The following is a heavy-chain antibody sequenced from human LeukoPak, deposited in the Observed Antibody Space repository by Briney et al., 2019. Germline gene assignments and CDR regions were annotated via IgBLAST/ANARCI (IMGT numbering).Heavy chain of an antibody. V-gene: IGHV4-39*07. CDR2: IYYSGST. J-gene: IGHJ4*02. D-gene: IGHD2-2*03. CDR3: ARDGYLAVDY. CDR1: GGSISSSSYY. Sequence: PSETLSLTCTVSGGSISSSSYYWGWIRQPPGKGLEWIGRIYYSGSTYYNPSLKSRVTISVDTSKNQFSLKLSSVTAADTAVYYCARDGYLAVDYWGQGTLLTVS.